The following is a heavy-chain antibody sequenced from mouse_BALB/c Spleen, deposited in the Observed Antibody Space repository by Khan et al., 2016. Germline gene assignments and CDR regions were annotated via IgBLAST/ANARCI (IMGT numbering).Heavy chain of an antibody. CDR3: AKVDYFDSDGASFAY. Sequence: QVQLKQSGPSLVQPSQSLSINCIVSGFSLTTYAVHWVRQSPGKGLEWLGVIWGGGTTDYNAAFMSRLSITKDNSKSKAFFQRHILQYDDMAIYYCAKVDYFDSDGASFAYWGQWSLVTVST. CDR1: GFSLTTYA. D-gene: IGHD2-4*01. J-gene: IGHJ3*01. CDR2: IWGGGTT. V-gene: IGHV2-5-1*01.